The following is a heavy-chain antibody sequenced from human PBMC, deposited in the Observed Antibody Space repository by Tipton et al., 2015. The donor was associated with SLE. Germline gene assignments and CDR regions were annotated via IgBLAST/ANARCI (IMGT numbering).Heavy chain of an antibody. J-gene: IGHJ3*02. CDR3: AKAPGGYDSSFWDAFDI. V-gene: IGHV3-30*18. CDR1: GFTFSSYG. CDR2: ISYDGSNK. D-gene: IGHD3-22*01. Sequence: SLRLSCAASGFTFSSYGMHWVRQAPGKGLEWVAVISYDGSNKYYADSVKGRFTISRDNSKNTLYLQMNSLRAEDTAVYYCAKAPGGYDSSFWDAFDIWGQGTMVTVSS.